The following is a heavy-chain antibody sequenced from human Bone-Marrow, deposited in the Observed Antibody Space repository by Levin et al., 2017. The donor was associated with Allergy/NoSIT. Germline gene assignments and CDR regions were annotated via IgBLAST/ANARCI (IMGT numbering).Heavy chain of an antibody. CDR3: AREYYMDV. CDR1: GGSISSDYY. V-gene: IGHV4-38-2*02. J-gene: IGHJ6*03. CDR2: INESGKT. Sequence: PSETLSLTCTVSGGSISSDYYWGWIRQPPGKGLEWIGNINESGKTKYNPSLKSRVTISVDTSKNQFSLQLNSVTAADTAVYFCAREYYMDVWGKGTTVTVSS.